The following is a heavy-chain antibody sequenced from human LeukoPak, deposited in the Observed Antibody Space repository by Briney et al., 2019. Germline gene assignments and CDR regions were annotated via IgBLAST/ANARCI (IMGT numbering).Heavy chain of an antibody. Sequence: GGSLRLSCAASGFTFNIYTMNWVRQAPGKGLERVSSISSSSDYIYYADSVKGRITISRDNAKNSLYLQMNSLRAEDTAVYYCARAGSRGSGSRYFDYWGQGTLVTVSS. CDR3: ARAGSRGSGSRYFDY. CDR1: GFTFNIYT. V-gene: IGHV3-21*01. D-gene: IGHD1-26*01. CDR2: ISSSSDYI. J-gene: IGHJ4*02.